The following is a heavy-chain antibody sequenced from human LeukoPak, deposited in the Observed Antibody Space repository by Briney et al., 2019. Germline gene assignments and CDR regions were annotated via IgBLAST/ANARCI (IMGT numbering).Heavy chain of an antibody. V-gene: IGHV3-21*01. CDR3: ARMHLFGVVNYNYYYTDV. CDR1: GVTFCAYS. D-gene: IGHD3-3*01. CDR2: VGISRAYI. Sequence: GGSLRLSCAASGVTFCAYSTTRGCQALGKRLGRGASVGISRAYIYYADSVKGRFTISRDNAKNSLFLQMNSLRVEDTALYYCARMHLFGVVNYNYYYTDVWGKGTPVTVSS. J-gene: IGHJ6*03.